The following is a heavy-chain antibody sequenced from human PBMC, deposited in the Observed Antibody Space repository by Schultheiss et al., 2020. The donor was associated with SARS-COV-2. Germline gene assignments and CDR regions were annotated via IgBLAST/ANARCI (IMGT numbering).Heavy chain of an antibody. Sequence: GGSLRLSCAASGFTFSSYSMNWVRQAPGKGLEWVANIKQDGSEKYYVDSVKGRFTISRDNAKNSLYLQMNSLRAEDTAVYYCAKDRQGYFDYWGQGTLVTVSS. V-gene: IGHV3-7*03. J-gene: IGHJ4*02. CDR1: GFTFSSYS. CDR2: IKQDGSEK. CDR3: AKDRQGYFDY.